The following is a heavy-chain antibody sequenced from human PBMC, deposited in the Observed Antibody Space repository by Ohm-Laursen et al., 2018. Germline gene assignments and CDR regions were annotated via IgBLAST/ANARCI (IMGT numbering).Heavy chain of an antibody. Sequence: SLRLSCTASGFTFSSYSMNWVCQAPGQGLERVSHISGSSATTYFADSVKGRFTISRDNSKNTLYLQMNSLRAEDTAVYYCARDFPWWDDWGQGTLVTVSS. J-gene: IGHJ4*02. CDR2: ISGSSATT. D-gene: IGHD2-8*02. V-gene: IGHV3-23*01. CDR3: ARDFPWWDD. CDR1: GFTFSSYS.